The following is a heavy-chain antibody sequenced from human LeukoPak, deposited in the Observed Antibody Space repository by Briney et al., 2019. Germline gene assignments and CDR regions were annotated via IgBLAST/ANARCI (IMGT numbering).Heavy chain of an antibody. V-gene: IGHV3-9*01. J-gene: IGHJ5*02. Sequence: PGGSLRLSCAASGFTFHDYAMHWVRQGPGKGLEWVSGISWNSGSIGYADSVKGRFTISRDNGKNSLYLQMNSLRAEDTAFYYCTKGVGYDILTLINYFDPWGQGTLVTVSS. CDR3: TKGVGYDILTLINYFDP. D-gene: IGHD3-9*01. CDR2: ISWNSGSI. CDR1: GFTFHDYA.